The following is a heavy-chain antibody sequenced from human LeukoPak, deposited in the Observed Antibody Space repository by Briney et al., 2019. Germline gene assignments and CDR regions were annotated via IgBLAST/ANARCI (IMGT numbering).Heavy chain of an antibody. V-gene: IGHV5-51*01. D-gene: IGHD1-26*01. CDR3: ARRRYSDTYLDP. J-gene: IGHJ5*02. Sequence: GESLKISCKGPEYDFANYWIGWVRQMPGRGLEWLGIVYPAGSIIQYSPSFQGQVTISVDRSVSTAYLQWTSLKASDSAMYFCARRRYSDTYLDPCGQGTLVTVSS. CDR1: EYDFANYW. CDR2: VYPAGSII.